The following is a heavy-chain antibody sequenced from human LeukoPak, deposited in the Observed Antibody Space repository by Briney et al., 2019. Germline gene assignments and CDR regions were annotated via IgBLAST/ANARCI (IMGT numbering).Heavy chain of an antibody. J-gene: IGHJ4*02. CDR1: GYSFTTYW. D-gene: IGHD3-10*01. Sequence: GESLKISCKVSGYSFTTYWIGWVRQMPGKGLELMGMIYPGDSDTRYSPSFQGQVTISADKSISTAYLQWSSLKASDTAMYYCARLPPGSGSYSTFDYWGQGTLVTVSS. CDR3: ARLPPGSGSYSTFDY. CDR2: IYPGDSDT. V-gene: IGHV5-51*01.